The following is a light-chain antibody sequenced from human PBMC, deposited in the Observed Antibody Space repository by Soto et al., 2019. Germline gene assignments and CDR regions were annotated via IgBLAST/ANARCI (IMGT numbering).Light chain of an antibody. J-gene: IGKJ1*01. CDR1: QSVSGY. CDR3: QQYGSSPPRT. V-gene: IGKV3-11*01. CDR2: DGS. Sequence: EIVLTQSPATLSLSPGERATLSCRASQSVSGYLAWYQQKPGQAPRLLIYDGSHRAAGIPARFSGSGSGTDFTLTISGLEPEDFAVYYCQQYGSSPPRTFGQGTKVDIK.